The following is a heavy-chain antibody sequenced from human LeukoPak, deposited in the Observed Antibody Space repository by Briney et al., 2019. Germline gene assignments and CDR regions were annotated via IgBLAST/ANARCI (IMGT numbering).Heavy chain of an antibody. CDR1: GGSRSTYY. D-gene: IGHD3-16*01. J-gene: IGHJ4*02. CDR3: ARDLGNPVDY. V-gene: IGHV4-4*07. CDR2: IYISGTT. Sequence: SETLSLTCSFSGGSRSTYYWNWLRQPAGKGLEWIGRIYISGTTNYNPSLKSRVTMSVDTSKNQFSLKLSSVTAADTAVYYCARDLGNPVDYWGQGTLVTVSS.